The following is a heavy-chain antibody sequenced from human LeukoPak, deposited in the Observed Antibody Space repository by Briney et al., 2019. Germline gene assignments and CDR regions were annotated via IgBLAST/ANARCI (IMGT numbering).Heavy chain of an antibody. CDR2: ISWNSGSI. D-gene: IGHD3-10*01. CDR1: GFTFDDYA. CDR3: AKDRLLSY. Sequence: GRSLRLSCAASGFTFDDYAMHWVPQAPGKGLEGVSGISWNSGSIGYADSVKGRFTISRDNAKNSLYLQMNSLRAEDTALYYCAKDRLLSYWGQGTLVTVSS. J-gene: IGHJ4*02. V-gene: IGHV3-9*01.